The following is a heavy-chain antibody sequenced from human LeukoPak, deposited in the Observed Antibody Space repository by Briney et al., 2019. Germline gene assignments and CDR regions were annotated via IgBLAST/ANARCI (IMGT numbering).Heavy chain of an antibody. CDR2: ISYDGSNK. V-gene: IGHV3-30-3*01. J-gene: IGHJ4*02. CDR1: GFTFSSYA. D-gene: IGHD3-16*01. Sequence: GGSLRLSCAASGFTFSSYAMHWVRQAPGKGLEWVAVISYDGSNKYYADSVKGRFTISRDNSKNTLYLQMNSLRAEDTAVYYCAKMDMITFHRQYYFDYWGQGTLVTVSS. CDR3: AKMDMITFHRQYYFDY.